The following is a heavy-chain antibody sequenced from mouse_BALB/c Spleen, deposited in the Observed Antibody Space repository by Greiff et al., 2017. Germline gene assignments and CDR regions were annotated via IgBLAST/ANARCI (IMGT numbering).Heavy chain of an antibody. Sequence: EVQLQESGPGLVKPSQSLSLTCTVTGYSITSDYAWNWIRQFPGNKLEWMGYISYSGSTSYNPSLKSRISITRDTSKNQFFLQLNSVTTEDTATYYCARVRGGNYEDAMDYWGQGTSVTVSS. V-gene: IGHV3-2*02. J-gene: IGHJ4*01. CDR1: GYSITSDYA. D-gene: IGHD2-1*01. CDR2: ISYSGST. CDR3: ARVRGGNYEDAMDY.